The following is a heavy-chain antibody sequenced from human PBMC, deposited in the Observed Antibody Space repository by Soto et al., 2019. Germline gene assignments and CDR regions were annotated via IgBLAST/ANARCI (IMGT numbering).Heavy chain of an antibody. J-gene: IGHJ4*02. D-gene: IGHD4-17*01. CDR3: ARDYGDTSNFDY. CDR2: IWYDGSNK. V-gene: IGHV3-33*01. Sequence: VGSLRLSCAASGFTFSSYGMHWVRQAPGKGLEWVAVIWYDGSNKYYADSVKGRFTISRDNSKNTLYLQMNSLRAEDTAVYYCARDYGDTSNFDYWGQGTLVTVSS. CDR1: GFTFSSYG.